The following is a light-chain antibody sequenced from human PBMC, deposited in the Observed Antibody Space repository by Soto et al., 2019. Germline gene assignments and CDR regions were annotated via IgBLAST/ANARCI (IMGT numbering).Light chain of an antibody. J-gene: IGLJ1*01. CDR3: SSYTGGSTLYV. CDR1: SSDIGRYNY. Sequence: LTQPASVSGSPGQSITISCTGTSSDIGRYNYVSWYQQHPGKAPKVIISEVTNRPSGVSDRFSGSKSGNTASLTISGLQAEDEADYSCSSYTGGSTLYVFGTGTKVTVL. V-gene: IGLV2-14*01. CDR2: EVT.